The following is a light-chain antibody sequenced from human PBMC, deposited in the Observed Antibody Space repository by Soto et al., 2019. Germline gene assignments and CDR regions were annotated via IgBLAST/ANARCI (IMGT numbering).Light chain of an antibody. Sequence: DIQMTQSPSSLSASVGDRVTMTCRACQDIRNYVAWYQQKPGEVPKLLIYAASTLQSGVPARFSVGGLGTDFTLTISSLRPEDVATYYCQRYHSALLSFGPGTKVALK. CDR3: QRYHSALLS. CDR2: AAS. V-gene: IGKV1-27*01. J-gene: IGKJ3*01. CDR1: QDIRNY.